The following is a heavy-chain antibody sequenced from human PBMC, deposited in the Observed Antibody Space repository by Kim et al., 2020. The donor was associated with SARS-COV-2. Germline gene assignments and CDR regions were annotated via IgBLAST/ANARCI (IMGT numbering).Heavy chain of an antibody. D-gene: IGHD6-19*01. J-gene: IGHJ5*02. CDR3: ARTLAVAGTVAPYNWFDP. Sequence: SETLSLTCTVSGGSISSGSYYWSWIRQPAGKGLEWIGRIYTSGSTNYNPSLKSRVTISVDTSKNQFSLKLSSVTAADTAVYYCARTLAVAGTVAPYNWFDPWGQGTLVTVSS. CDR2: IYTSGST. V-gene: IGHV4-61*02. CDR1: GGSISSGSYY.